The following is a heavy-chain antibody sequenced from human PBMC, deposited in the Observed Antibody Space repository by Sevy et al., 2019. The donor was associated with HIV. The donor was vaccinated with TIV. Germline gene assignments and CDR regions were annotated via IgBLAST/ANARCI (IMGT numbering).Heavy chain of an antibody. CDR1: GFTSRTYV. D-gene: IGHD1-26*01. J-gene: IGHJ3*02. CDR3: ARDGRKWELLHAFDI. CDR2: LSNDGSNK. V-gene: IGHV3-30-3*01. Sequence: GGPRRLSCEAPGFTSRTYVRPWSPQPPGKGLEWVAVLSNDGSNKYYADSVKGRFTISRDNSKTTLYLQMNSLRAEDTAVYYCARDGRKWELLHAFDIWGQGTMVTVSS.